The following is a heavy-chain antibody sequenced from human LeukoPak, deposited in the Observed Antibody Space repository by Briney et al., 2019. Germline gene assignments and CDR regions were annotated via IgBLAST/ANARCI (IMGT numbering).Heavy chain of an antibody. J-gene: IGHJ3*01. CDR3: ARDRYCSGGSRYGDAFDL. CDR1: GFTVSSYF. D-gene: IGHD2-15*01. V-gene: IGHV3-53*01. CDR2: MYSGGST. Sequence: GGSLRLSCAASGFTVSSYFMSWVRQSPRKGLEWVSIMYSGGSTDYADSVKGRFIISRDHSKNTLYLQMNSLRTEETAVYYCARDRYCSGGSRYGDAFDLWGQGTMVTVSS.